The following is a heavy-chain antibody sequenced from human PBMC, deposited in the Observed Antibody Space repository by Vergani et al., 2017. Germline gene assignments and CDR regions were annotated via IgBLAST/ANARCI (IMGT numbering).Heavy chain of an antibody. D-gene: IGHD4-11*01. CDR1: GGSISSSSYY. V-gene: IGHV4-61*05. Sequence: QLQLQESGPGLVKPSETLSLTCTVSGGSISSSSYYWSWIRQPPGKGLEWIGYIYYSGSTNYNPSLKSRVTISVDTSKNQFSLKLSSVTAADTAVYYCARVSVIVAAFDIWGQGTMVTVSS. J-gene: IGHJ3*02. CDR3: ARVSVIVAAFDI. CDR2: IYYSGST.